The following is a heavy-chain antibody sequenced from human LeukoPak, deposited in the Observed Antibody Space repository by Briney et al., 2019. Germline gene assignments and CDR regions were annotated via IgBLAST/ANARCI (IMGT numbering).Heavy chain of an antibody. Sequence: GGSLRLSCVASGFDISYNYVGWVRQAPGKGLEWVSVIHTGGTTHYADSVKGRFTISKDNSNNTVYLQMNSVRVEDTAVYYCARVWFGYFFQWGQGALVTVSS. V-gene: IGHV3-53*01. CDR2: IHTGGTT. CDR3: ARVWFGYFFQ. D-gene: IGHD3-10*01. CDR1: GFDISYNY. J-gene: IGHJ4*02.